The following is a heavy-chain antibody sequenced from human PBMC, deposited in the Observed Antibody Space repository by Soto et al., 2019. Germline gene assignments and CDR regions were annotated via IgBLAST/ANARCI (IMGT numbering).Heavy chain of an antibody. CDR2: IDPSDSYT. CDR1: GYSFTSYW. Sequence: GESLKISCKGSGYSFTSYWISWVRQMPGKGLEWMGRIDPSDSYTNYSPSFQGHVTISADKSISTAYLQWSSLKASDTAMYYCARFDYYGSGSSYPLDYWGQGTLVTVSS. V-gene: IGHV5-10-1*01. D-gene: IGHD3-10*01. CDR3: ARFDYYGSGSSYPLDY. J-gene: IGHJ4*02.